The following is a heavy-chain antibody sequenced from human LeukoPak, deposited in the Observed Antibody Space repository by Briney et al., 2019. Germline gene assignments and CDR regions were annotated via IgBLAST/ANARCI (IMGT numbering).Heavy chain of an antibody. J-gene: IGHJ3*02. V-gene: IGHV4-34*01. Sequence: SETLSLTCAVYGGSFSGYYWSWIRQPPGKGLEWIGEINHSGSTNYNPSLKSRVTISVDTSKNQFSLKLSSVTAADTAVYYCARDGRYGSGSYPDAFDIWGQGTMVTVSS. CDR3: ARDGRYGSGSYPDAFDI. D-gene: IGHD3-10*01. CDR2: INHSGST. CDR1: GGSFSGYY.